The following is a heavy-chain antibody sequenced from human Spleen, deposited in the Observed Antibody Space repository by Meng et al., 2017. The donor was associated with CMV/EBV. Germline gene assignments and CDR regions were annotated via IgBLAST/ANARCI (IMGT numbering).Heavy chain of an antibody. CDR1: GYTFTGFF. CDR3: ARGPSQGYYFDY. CDR2: IIPILGIA. V-gene: IGHV1-69*04. J-gene: IGHJ4*02. Sequence: SVKVSCKASGYTFTGFFMHWVRQAPGQGLEWMGRIIPILGIANYAQKFQGRVTITADKSTSTAYMELSSLRSEDTAVYYCARGPSQGYYFDYWGQGTLVTVSS.